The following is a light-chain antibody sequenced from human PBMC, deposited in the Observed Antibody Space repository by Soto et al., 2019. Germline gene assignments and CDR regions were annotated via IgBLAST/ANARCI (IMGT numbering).Light chain of an antibody. CDR2: TAS. Sequence: DIQMTQSPSSLSASVGDRVTITCRASQSINNFLNWYQQRPGKAPQLLIYTASTLQSGVPSRFNGSGSGTDFTLTINSLQPEDFASYYCQQTYRAPLTFGGRTTVEVK. CDR3: QQTYRAPLT. V-gene: IGKV1-39*01. CDR1: QSINNF. J-gene: IGKJ4*01.